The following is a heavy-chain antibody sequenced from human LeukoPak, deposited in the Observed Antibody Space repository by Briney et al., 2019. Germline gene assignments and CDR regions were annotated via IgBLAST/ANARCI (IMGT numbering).Heavy chain of an antibody. CDR3: ARHEQWLVQYNWFDP. CDR1: GFTFSGYE. J-gene: IGHJ5*02. CDR2: ISSSGSTI. V-gene: IGHV3-48*03. Sequence: PGGSLRLSCAASGFTFSGYEMNWVRQAPGKGLEWVSYISSSGSTIYYADSVKGRFTISRDNAKNSLYLQMNSLRAEDTAVYYCARHEQWLVQYNWFDPWGQGTLVTVSS. D-gene: IGHD6-19*01.